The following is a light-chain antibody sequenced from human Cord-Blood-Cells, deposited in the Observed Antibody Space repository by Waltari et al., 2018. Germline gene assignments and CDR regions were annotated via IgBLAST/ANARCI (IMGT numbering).Light chain of an antibody. Sequence: QSALTQPRSVSGSPGQSVTISCTGTSSDVGGYNYVSWYQQHPGKAPKLMIYDVSKRPSGVPVRFSGSNAGNAASLTISGLQAEDEADYYCCSYAGSYTVVVGGGTKLTVL. J-gene: IGLJ2*01. V-gene: IGLV2-11*01. CDR1: SSDVGGYNY. CDR2: DVS. CDR3: CSYAGSYTVV.